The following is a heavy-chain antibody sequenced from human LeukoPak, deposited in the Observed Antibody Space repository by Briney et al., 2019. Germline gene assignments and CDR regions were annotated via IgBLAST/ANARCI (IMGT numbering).Heavy chain of an antibody. CDR3: AKDPVVVPAAFFDF. J-gene: IGHJ4*02. CDR1: WFTFSSYA. D-gene: IGHD2-2*01. V-gene: IGHV3-23*01. CDR2: ISGSGGST. Sequence: GSLKLSCAASWFTFSSYALSWVRPASGEGVGWVSAISGSGGSTYYADSVKGRFTISRDNSKNTLYLQMNSLRAEDTAVYYCAKDPVVVPAAFFDFWGQGTLVTVSS.